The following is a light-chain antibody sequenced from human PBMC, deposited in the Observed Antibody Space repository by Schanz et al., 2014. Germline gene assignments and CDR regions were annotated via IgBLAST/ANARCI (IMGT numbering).Light chain of an antibody. CDR1: QSVSSN. V-gene: IGKV3-15*01. CDR3: QQYYNWPLWT. J-gene: IGKJ1*01. CDR2: DAS. Sequence: EIVMTQSPATLSVSPGERATLSCRASQSVSSNLAWYQQKPGQAPRLLIYDASTRATAIPARFSGSGSGTEFTLTISSLQSEDFAVYYCQQYYNWPLWTFGQGTKVDI.